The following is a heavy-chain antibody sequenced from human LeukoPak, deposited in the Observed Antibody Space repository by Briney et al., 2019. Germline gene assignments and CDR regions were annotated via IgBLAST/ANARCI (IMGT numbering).Heavy chain of an antibody. V-gene: IGHV3-48*01. Sequence: GGSLRLSCAASGFTFSSYSMNWVRQAPGKGLEWVSYISSSSSTIYYADSVKGRFTISRDNAKNSLYLQMNSLRAEDTAVYYCARETAVAGTTWQIYYYYMDVWGKGTTVTVSS. CDR1: GFTFSSYS. CDR2: ISSSSSTI. D-gene: IGHD6-19*01. J-gene: IGHJ6*03. CDR3: ARETAVAGTTWQIYYYYMDV.